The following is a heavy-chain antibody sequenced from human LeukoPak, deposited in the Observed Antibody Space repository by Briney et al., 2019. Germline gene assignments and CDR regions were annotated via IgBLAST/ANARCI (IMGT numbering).Heavy chain of an antibody. J-gene: IGHJ4*02. V-gene: IGHV3-23*01. D-gene: IGHD3-22*01. CDR3: RAATKYRDYYYDY. CDR1: GFTFSSYA. CDR2: ISGSGGST. Sequence: GGSLRLSCAASGFTFSSYAMSWVRQAPGKGLEWVSAISGSGGSTYYADSVKGRFTVSRDNSKDTLYLQMSSLTIEDTAVYYCRAATKYRDYYYDYWGQGTLVTVSS.